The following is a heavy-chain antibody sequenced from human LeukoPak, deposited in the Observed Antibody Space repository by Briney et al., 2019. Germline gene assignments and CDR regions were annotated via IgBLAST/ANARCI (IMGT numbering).Heavy chain of an antibody. D-gene: IGHD2/OR15-2a*01. J-gene: IGHJ4*02. CDR2: ISSSSTI. Sequence: GGSLRLSCAASGFTFSSYSMNWVRQAPGKGLEWVSYISSSSTIYYADSVKGRFTISRDNAKNSLYLQMNSLRAEDTAVYYCARDLVYGFYYFDYWGQGTLVTVSS. CDR3: ARDLVYGFYYFDY. V-gene: IGHV3-48*01. CDR1: GFTFSSYS.